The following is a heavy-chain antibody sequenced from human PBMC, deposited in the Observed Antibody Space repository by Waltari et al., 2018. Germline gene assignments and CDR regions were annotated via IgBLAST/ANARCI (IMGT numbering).Heavy chain of an antibody. CDR2: INPISGNT. CDR3: ARYDYVTGVFDI. Sequence: QVQLVQSGAEVKKHGASVKVSCKASGYTFTSYDINWVRQATGQGLEWMGWINPISGNTGYAQKFQGRVTMTRNTSISTAYMELSSLRSEDTAVYYCARYDYVTGVFDIWGQGTMVTVSS. J-gene: IGHJ3*02. D-gene: IGHD3-16*01. CDR1: GYTFTSYD. V-gene: IGHV1-8*01.